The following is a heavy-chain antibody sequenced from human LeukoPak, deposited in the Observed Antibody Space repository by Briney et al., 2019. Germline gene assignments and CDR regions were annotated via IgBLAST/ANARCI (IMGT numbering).Heavy chain of an antibody. V-gene: IGHV3-33*01. Sequence: GRSLRLSCAASGFTFSSYGMLWVRQAPGKGLEWVAVIWYGGSNKYYADSVKGGFTISRDNSKNTLYLQMNSLRAEDTAVYYCARAPYGDYEGASVAPWGQGTLVIVSA. D-gene: IGHD4-17*01. CDR1: GFTFSSYG. CDR3: ARAPYGDYEGASVAP. J-gene: IGHJ5*02. CDR2: IWYGGSNK.